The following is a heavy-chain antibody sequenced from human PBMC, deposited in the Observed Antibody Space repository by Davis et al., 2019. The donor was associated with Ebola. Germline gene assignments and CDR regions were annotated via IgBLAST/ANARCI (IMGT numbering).Heavy chain of an antibody. CDR2: ISSSSSTI. Sequence: PGGSLRLSCAPPGFTFSSYSMNWVRQAPGKGLEWVSYISSSSSTIYYADSGKGRFTISRDNAKNSLYLQMNSLRDEDTAVYYCARGVYYYYEDGGPEAFDIWGQGTMVTVSS. V-gene: IGHV3-48*02. D-gene: IGHD3-22*01. CDR3: ARGVYYYYEDGGPEAFDI. J-gene: IGHJ3*02. CDR1: GFTFSSYS.